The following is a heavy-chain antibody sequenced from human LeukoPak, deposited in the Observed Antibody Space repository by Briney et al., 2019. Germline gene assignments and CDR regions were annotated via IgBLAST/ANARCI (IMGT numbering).Heavy chain of an antibody. CDR3: ARGENPLEVSLGY. D-gene: IGHD7-27*01. CDR2: IYYSGST. V-gene: IGHV4-59*01. Sequence: SETLSLTCTVSGGSISSYYWSWIRQPPGKGLEWIGYIYYSGSTNYNPSLKSRVTISVDTSKNQFSLKLSSVTAADTAVYYCARGENPLEVSLGYWGQGTLVTVSS. CDR1: GGSISSYY. J-gene: IGHJ4*02.